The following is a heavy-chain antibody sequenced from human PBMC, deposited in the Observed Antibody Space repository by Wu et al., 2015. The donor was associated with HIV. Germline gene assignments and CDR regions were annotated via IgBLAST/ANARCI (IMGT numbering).Heavy chain of an antibody. CDR1: GLTFKDHY. J-gene: IGHJ4*02. Sequence: EVQVVQSGAEVKRPGATVKISCKVSGLTFKDHYMHWVKQVPGKGLEWMGFIDPEDGETVYVERFQGRVTMTADTSTDTAYMYVRSLRSDDTAMYYCARDSHCGGDCYFFGHYWGQGALVTVSS. CDR3: ARDSHCGGDCYFFGHY. CDR2: IDPEDGET. V-gene: IGHV1-69-2*01. D-gene: IGHD2-21*01.